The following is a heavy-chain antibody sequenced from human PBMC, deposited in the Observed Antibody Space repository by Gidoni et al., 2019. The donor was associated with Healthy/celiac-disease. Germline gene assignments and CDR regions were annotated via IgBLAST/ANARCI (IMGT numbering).Heavy chain of an antibody. D-gene: IGHD3-10*01. CDR2: INAGNGNT. CDR3: ARGGLYGSGSYYNGYFDY. CDR1: GYTFTSYA. V-gene: IGHV1-3*01. J-gene: IGHJ4*02. Sequence: QVQLVQSGAEVKKPGASVKVSCKASGYTFTSYAMHWVRQAPGQRLEWMGWINAGNGNTKYSQKFQGRVTITRDTSASTAYMELSSLRSEDTAVYYCARGGLYGSGSYYNGYFDYWGQGTLVTVSS.